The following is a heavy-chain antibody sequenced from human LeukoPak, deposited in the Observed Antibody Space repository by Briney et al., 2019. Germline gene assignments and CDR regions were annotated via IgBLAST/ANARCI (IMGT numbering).Heavy chain of an antibody. CDR3: ARYYDSTGSFDY. J-gene: IGHJ4*02. Sequence: SETLSLTCTVSGDSGSRSSYYWTWIRQPPGKGLEWIGYIYYIGSTNYNPSLRSRLTMSVDTSKNQFSLRLSSVIAADTAVYYCARYYDSTGSFDYWGQGTLVTVSS. D-gene: IGHD3-22*01. V-gene: IGHV4-61*01. CDR1: GDSGSRSSYY. CDR2: IYYIGST.